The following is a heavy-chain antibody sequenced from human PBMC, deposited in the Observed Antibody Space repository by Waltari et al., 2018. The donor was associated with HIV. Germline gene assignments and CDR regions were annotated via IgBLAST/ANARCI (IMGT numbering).Heavy chain of an antibody. CDR2: TYYRSKCYN. CDR3: ARDKLSRWFGEVGMDV. CDR1: GDSVSSNSAA. V-gene: IGHV6-1*01. J-gene: IGHJ6*02. Sequence: QVQLQQSGPGLVKPSQTLSLTCAISGDSVSSNSAAWNWTRQSLSRGLEWLGKTYYRSKCYNDYAVSVKSRITISPDTSKTQFSLQLNSVTPEDTAVYYCARDKLSRWFGEVGMDVWGQGTTVTVSS. D-gene: IGHD3-10*01.